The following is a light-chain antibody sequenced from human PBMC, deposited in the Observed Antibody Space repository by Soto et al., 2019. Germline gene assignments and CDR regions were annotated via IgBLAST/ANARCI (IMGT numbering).Light chain of an antibody. CDR2: EVS. Sequence: QSALTQPASVSGSPGQSITISCTGTGSDVGNYVFVSWYQQYPGKAPKLIIFEVSNRPSGVSDRFSGSKSGSTASLSISGLQSEDEADYYCSSYTIRSTLFGGGTQLTVL. CDR1: GSDVGNYVF. J-gene: IGLJ2*01. V-gene: IGLV2-14*01. CDR3: SSYTIRSTL.